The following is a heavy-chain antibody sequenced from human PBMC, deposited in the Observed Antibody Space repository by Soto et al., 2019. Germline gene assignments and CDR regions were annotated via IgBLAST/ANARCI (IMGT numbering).Heavy chain of an antibody. V-gene: IGHV1-69*01. J-gene: IGHJ5*02. D-gene: IGHD1-26*01. CDR2: IIAIFKTR. Sequence: QVLLVQSGAEVKEPESSVKVSCKTSGGTFNSHAISWVRQAPGQGLEWMGGIIAIFKTRDYAEKFQGRLTISADGPTTTGYMELNALTSDDTAVYYCAMVVGELISWGQGTLVTVSS. CDR3: AMVVGELIS. CDR1: GGTFNSHA.